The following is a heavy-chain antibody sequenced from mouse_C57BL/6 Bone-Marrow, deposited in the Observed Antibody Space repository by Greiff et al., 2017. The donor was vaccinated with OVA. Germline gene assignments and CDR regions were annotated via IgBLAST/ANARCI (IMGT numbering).Heavy chain of an antibody. Sequence: QVQLQQPGAELVRPGTSVKLSCKASGYTFTSYWLPWVKQRPGQGLEWIGVIDPSDSYTNYNQKFKGKATLTVDTSSSTAYMQLSSLTSEDSAVYYCARRDGYYFDYWGQGTPLTVSS. CDR3: ARRDGYYFDY. CDR2: IDPSDSYT. CDR1: GYTFTSYW. V-gene: IGHV1-59*01. J-gene: IGHJ2*01. D-gene: IGHD2-3*01.